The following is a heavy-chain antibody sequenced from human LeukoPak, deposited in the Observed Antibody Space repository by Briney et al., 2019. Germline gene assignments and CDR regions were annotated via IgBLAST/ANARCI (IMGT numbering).Heavy chain of an antibody. CDR1: GFTFSSYA. CDR3: AKDSDYYYYMDV. Sequence: PGGSLRLSCAASGFTFSSYAMTWVRQAPGKGLEGVSTISGSGGSTYYVDSVKGRFTISRDNSKNTLSLQMNSLRAEDTAVYYCAKDSDYYYYMDVWGKGTTVTVSS. V-gene: IGHV3-23*01. J-gene: IGHJ6*03. CDR2: ISGSGGST.